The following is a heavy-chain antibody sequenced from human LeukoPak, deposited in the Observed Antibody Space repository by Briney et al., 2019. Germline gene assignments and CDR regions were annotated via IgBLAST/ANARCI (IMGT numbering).Heavy chain of an antibody. J-gene: IGHJ4*02. CDR1: KFSFNNYW. CDR3: AKTPDSSGYDYYFDY. V-gene: IGHV3-30*18. CDR2: ISYDGSNK. D-gene: IGHD3-22*01. Sequence: GGSLRLSCVGSKFSFNNYWMNWVRQAPGKGLEWVAVISYDGSNKYYADSVKGRFTISRDNSKNTLYLQMNSLRAEDTAVYYCAKTPDSSGYDYYFDYWGQGTLVTVSS.